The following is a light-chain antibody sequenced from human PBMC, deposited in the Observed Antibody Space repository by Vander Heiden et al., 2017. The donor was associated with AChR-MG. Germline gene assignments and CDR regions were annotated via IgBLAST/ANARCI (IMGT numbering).Light chain of an antibody. V-gene: IGKV1-5*03. CDR2: MAS. Sequence: DIQLTQSPSTLSASVGDRVTITCRASQSISSWLAWYQQKPGKAPKLLIYMASSLESGVPSRFSGSGSGTEFTLTISSLQPDDFATYYFQQYNSPWTFGQGTKVEIK. CDR1: QSISSW. CDR3: QQYNSPWT. J-gene: IGKJ1*01.